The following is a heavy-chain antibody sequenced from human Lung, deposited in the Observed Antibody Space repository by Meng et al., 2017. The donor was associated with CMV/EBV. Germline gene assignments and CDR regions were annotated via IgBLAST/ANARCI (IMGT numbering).Heavy chain of an antibody. D-gene: IGHD2-2*01. CDR3: ARGELLWDY. CDR2: MDYRGST. V-gene: IGHV4-30-4*01. J-gene: IGHJ4*02. CDR1: GDSISSGEYV. Sequence: QVQLQESGPVLVNPSQTRSLPCTVSGDSISSGEYVWSWIRQPPGKGLEWIGYMDYRGSTFYNPSLKSRVTISVDTSKNQFSLKLSSVTAADTAVDFCARGELLWDYWGQGTLVTVSS.